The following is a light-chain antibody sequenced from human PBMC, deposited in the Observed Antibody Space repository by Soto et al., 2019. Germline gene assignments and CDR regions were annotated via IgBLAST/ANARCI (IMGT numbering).Light chain of an antibody. CDR2: GTS. V-gene: IGKV3-20*01. J-gene: IGKJ1*01. CDR3: LQYDNSPGWT. CDR1: QSVSSAY. Sequence: EIVLTQSPGTLSLSPGERATLSCRATQSVSSAYLAWYQQKSGQPPRLLISGTSSRAAGIPDRFSGSGSGTDFTLTISRLEPEDVAVYYCLQYDNSPGWTVGQGTKVEIK.